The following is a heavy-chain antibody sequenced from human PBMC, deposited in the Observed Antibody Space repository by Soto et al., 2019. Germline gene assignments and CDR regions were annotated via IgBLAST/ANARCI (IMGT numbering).Heavy chain of an antibody. Sequence: GGSLRLSCAASGFTFSSYSMNWVRQAPGKGLEWVSSISSSSSYIYYADSVKGRFTISRDNAKNSLYLQMNSLRAEDTAVYYCARDFVSRDILTGYYIPASPGRFDYWGQGTLVTVSS. D-gene: IGHD3-9*01. CDR3: ARDFVSRDILTGYYIPASPGRFDY. CDR2: ISSSSSYI. J-gene: IGHJ4*02. CDR1: GFTFSSYS. V-gene: IGHV3-21*01.